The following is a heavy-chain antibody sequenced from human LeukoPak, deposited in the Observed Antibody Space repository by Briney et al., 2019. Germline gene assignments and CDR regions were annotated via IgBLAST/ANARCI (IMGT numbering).Heavy chain of an antibody. J-gene: IGHJ4*02. CDR3: ARGKVKLAPFDY. Sequence: PSETLSLTCAVYGGSFSGYYWSWIRQPPGKGLEWIGEINHSGSTNYNPSLKSRVTISVDTSKNQFSLKLSSVTAADTAVYYCARGKVKLAPFDYWGQGTLVTVSS. D-gene: IGHD4-23*01. V-gene: IGHV4-34*01. CDR1: GGSFSGYY. CDR2: INHSGST.